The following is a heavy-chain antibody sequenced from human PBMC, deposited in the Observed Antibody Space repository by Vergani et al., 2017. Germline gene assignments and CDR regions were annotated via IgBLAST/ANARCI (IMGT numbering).Heavy chain of an antibody. Sequence: EVQLLESGGGLVQRGGSLSLSCVASGFTFSSYVMSWVRQAPGKGLEWVSAISGSGGSTYYADSVKGRFTISRDNSKNTLYLQMNSLRAEDTAVYYCAKAGVDYYDSTGYWGQGTLVTVSS. V-gene: IGHV3-23*01. J-gene: IGHJ4*02. CDR3: AKAGVDYYDSTGY. CDR1: GFTFSSYV. D-gene: IGHD3-22*01. CDR2: ISGSGGST.